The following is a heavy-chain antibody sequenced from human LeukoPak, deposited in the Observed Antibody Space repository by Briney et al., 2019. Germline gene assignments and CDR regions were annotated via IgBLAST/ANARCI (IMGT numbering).Heavy chain of an antibody. D-gene: IGHD6-13*01. J-gene: IGHJ6*03. CDR2: ISSSGSTI. Sequence: GGSLRLSCAASGFTFSDYYMSWIRQAPGKGLEWVSYISSSGSTIYYADSVKGRFTISRDNAKNSLYLQMNSLRAEDTAVYYCARGESSWYFHYYYYMDVWGKGTTVTISS. CDR1: GFTFSDYY. V-gene: IGHV3-11*01. CDR3: ARGESSWYFHYYYYMDV.